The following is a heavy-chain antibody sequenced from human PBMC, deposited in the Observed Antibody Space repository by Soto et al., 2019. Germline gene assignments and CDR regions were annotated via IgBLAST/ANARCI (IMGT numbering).Heavy chain of an antibody. CDR1: GFTFSDYA. Sequence: QVQLVESGGGVGQPGRSLRLSCSASGFTFSDYAINWVRQAPGQGLEWVASISGDGINKYIADSVKGRFIISRDTSKNPVLLQMRSLGPEDTAVYYGARRLTTSVTAMGYLGQGTLFTVSA. CDR2: ISGDGINK. D-gene: IGHD2-21*02. V-gene: IGHV3-30-3*01. CDR3: ARRLTTSVTAMGY. J-gene: IGHJ4*02.